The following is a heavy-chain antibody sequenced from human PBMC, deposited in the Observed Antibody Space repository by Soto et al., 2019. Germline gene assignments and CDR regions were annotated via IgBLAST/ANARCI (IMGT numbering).Heavy chain of an antibody. CDR3: ARGNGGDPNDYGMDV. D-gene: IGHD3-16*01. V-gene: IGHV4-30-2*01. J-gene: IGHJ6*02. Sequence: SETLSLTCAVSGGSISGGGYSWSWIRQPAGKGLEWIGYIYHSGSTYYNPSLKSRVTISVDRSKNQFSLKLSSVTAADTAVYYCARGNGGDPNDYGMDVWGQGTTVTVSS. CDR1: GGSISGGGYS. CDR2: IYHSGST.